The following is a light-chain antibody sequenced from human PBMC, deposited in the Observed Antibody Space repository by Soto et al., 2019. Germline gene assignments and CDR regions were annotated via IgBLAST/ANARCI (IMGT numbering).Light chain of an antibody. CDR3: QQYHNWLT. V-gene: IGKV3-11*01. CDR2: DAS. Sequence: EIVLTQSPATLSLSPGERATLSCRASQSVSSYLAWYQQKPGQPPRLLIYDASNRATGIPARFSGSGSGTEFTLTISSLQSEDFAVYYCQQYHNWLTFGGGTKVDTK. J-gene: IGKJ4*01. CDR1: QSVSSY.